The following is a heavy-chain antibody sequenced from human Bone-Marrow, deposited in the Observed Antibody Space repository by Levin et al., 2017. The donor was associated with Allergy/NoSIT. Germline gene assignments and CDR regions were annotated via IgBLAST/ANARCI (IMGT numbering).Heavy chain of an antibody. D-gene: IGHD1-26*01. Sequence: GGSLRLSCAASGFTFSSYGMHWVRQAPGKGLEWVAVISYDGSNKYYADSVKGRFTISRDNSKNTLYLQMNSLRAEDTAVYYCAKYGELLRAFDYWGQGTLVTVSS. CDR2: ISYDGSNK. V-gene: IGHV3-30*18. J-gene: IGHJ4*02. CDR1: GFTFSSYG. CDR3: AKYGELLRAFDY.